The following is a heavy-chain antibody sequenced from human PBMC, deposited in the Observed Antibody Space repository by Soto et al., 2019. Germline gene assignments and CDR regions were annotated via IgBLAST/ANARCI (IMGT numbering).Heavy chain of an antibody. J-gene: IGHJ5*02. D-gene: IGHD6-13*01. CDR1: GGSFSGYY. CDR2: INHSGST. CDR3: ARVGIAAAGNNWFDP. V-gene: IGHV4-34*01. Sequence: SETLSLTCAVYGGSFSGYYWGWIRQPPGKGLEWIGEINHSGSTNYNPSLKSRVTISVDTSKNQFSLKLSSVTAADTAVYYCARVGIAAAGNNWFDPWGQGTLVTVSS.